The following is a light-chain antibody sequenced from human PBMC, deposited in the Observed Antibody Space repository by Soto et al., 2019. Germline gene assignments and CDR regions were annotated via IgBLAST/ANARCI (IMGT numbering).Light chain of an antibody. CDR2: AAS. CDR1: QCVSSNY. J-gene: IGKJ1*01. V-gene: IGKV3-20*01. CDR3: QQYGSSLPWT. Sequence: EIVLTQSPGTLSLSPGERATLSCRASQCVSSNYLAWYQQKPGQAPRLLIYAASTRATGIPDRFSGSGSGTDFTLTISRLDPEDLAVYYCQQYGSSLPWTFGQGTKVEIK.